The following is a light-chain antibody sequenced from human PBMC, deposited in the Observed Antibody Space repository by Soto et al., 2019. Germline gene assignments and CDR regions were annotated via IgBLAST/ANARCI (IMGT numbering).Light chain of an antibody. Sequence: DIQMTQSPTSLSASIGERVSITCRASQTINNYLNWYQQKKGKAPRLLIYAASSLQSGGPSRFSGSASGADFTLTISSLQPEDYATYYCQQTYSSPLTFGGGTKVDIK. CDR2: AAS. J-gene: IGKJ4*01. CDR1: QTINNY. CDR3: QQTYSSPLT. V-gene: IGKV1-39*01.